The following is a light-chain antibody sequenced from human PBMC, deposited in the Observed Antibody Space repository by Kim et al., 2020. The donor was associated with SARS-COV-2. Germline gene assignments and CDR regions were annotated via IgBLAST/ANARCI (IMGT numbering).Light chain of an antibody. Sequence: ASVGDRVTITCQTSKNISNYLNWYQQKPGKAPSLLISDASNLEEGVPSRFSGSGSGTDFTFTINSLQPEDFATYYCQQYDSLPRTFGGGTKVDIK. CDR2: DAS. CDR1: KNISNY. V-gene: IGKV1-33*01. CDR3: QQYDSLPRT. J-gene: IGKJ4*01.